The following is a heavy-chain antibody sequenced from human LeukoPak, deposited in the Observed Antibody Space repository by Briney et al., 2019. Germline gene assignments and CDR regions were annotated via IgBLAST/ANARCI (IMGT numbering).Heavy chain of an antibody. V-gene: IGHV3-23*01. D-gene: IGHD3-16*01. CDR3: AKDDDWGRFNH. CDR2: LTHGGYTT. CDR1: GFTFARYG. J-gene: IGHJ1*01. Sequence: GGSLRLSCAASGFTFARYGMTWVRQAPGKGLEWVSVSALTHGGYTTYYADSVKGRFTISRDNFKNTVSLQLNSLRAEDTAMYYCAKDDDWGRFNHWGQGTLVTVSS.